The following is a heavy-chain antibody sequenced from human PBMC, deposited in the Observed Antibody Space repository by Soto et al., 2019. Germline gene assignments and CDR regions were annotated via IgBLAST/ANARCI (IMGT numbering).Heavy chain of an antibody. V-gene: IGHV4-59*01. CDR2: IYYSGST. D-gene: IGHD3-9*01. CDR3: AREIRRYDILTGSQYHYFMDV. CDR1: GGSISSYY. J-gene: IGHJ6*03. Sequence: PSETLSLTCTVSGGSISSYYWSWIRQPPGKGLEWIGYIYYSGSTNYNPSLKSRVTISVDTSKNQFSLKLSSVTAADTAVYYCAREIRRYDILTGSQYHYFMDVWGKGTTVIVSS.